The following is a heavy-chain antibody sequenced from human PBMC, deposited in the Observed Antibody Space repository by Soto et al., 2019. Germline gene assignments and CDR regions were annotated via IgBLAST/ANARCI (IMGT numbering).Heavy chain of an antibody. Sequence: QVQLQESGPGLVKPSETLSLTCTVSGGSISNHYWSWIRQPPGKGLVWLGYIYYRGNTKYNPSLKSRVTISIYTSKSQFSLYLTSVPAADTAWYYCARARTDILTGFAFEIWGQGTMVTVSS. CDR1: GGSISNHY. D-gene: IGHD3-9*01. CDR2: IYYRGNT. V-gene: IGHV4-59*08. CDR3: ARARTDILTGFAFEI. J-gene: IGHJ3*02.